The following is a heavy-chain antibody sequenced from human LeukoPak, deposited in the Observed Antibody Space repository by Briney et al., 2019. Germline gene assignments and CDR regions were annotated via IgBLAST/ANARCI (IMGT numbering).Heavy chain of an antibody. CDR2: INSDGSST. CDR1: GFTFSSYW. D-gene: IGHD3-22*01. Sequence: GGSLRLSCAASGFTFSSYWMHWVRQAPGKGLVWVSRINSDGSSTSYADSVKGRFTFSRDNAKNTLYLQMNSLRAEDTAVYYCARDSPYYYDSSGYLSLGDAFDIWGQGTMVTVSS. J-gene: IGHJ3*02. V-gene: IGHV3-74*01. CDR3: ARDSPYYYDSSGYLSLGDAFDI.